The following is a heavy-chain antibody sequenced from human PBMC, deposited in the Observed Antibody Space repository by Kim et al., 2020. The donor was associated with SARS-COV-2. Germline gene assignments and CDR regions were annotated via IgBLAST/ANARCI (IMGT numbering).Heavy chain of an antibody. D-gene: IGHD5-12*01. CDR2: IIPIFGTA. V-gene: IGHV1-69*13. Sequence: SVKVSCKASGGTFSSYAINWVRQAPGQGLEWMGGIIPIFGTANYAQKFQGRVTITADESTSTAYMELSSLRSEDTAVYYCARGHRVRWLQSHFDYWGQGTLVTVSS. J-gene: IGHJ4*02. CDR3: ARGHRVRWLQSHFDY. CDR1: GGTFSSYA.